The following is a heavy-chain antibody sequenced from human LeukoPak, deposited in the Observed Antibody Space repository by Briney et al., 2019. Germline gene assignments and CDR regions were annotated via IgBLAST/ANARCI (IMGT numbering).Heavy chain of an antibody. J-gene: IGHJ6*03. V-gene: IGHV1-2*02. CDR1: GYTFTGYY. D-gene: IGHD3-10*01. CDR3: ARRTTYYYGSGSHLIAGYYYYYMDV. CDR2: INPNSGGT. Sequence: VASVKVSCKASGYTFTGYYMHWVRQAPGQGLEWMGWINPNSGGTNYAQKFQGRVTMTRDTSISTAYMELSRLISDDTAVYYCARRTTYYYGSGSHLIAGYYYYYMDVWGKGTTVTVSS.